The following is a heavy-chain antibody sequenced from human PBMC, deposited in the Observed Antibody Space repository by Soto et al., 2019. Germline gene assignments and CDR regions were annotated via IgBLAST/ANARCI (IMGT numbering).Heavy chain of an antibody. D-gene: IGHD2-8*02. Sequence: QITLKESGPTLVRPTQTITLTCAFSGFSLSTSGVGVGGIRQPQGKALEWLAVIYWDDSKHNRPSMRSRLTINKHTSKFPVVLTMTNMDTMDTDTYYSAHTRPEYWPLDYWGQGTLVTVSS. CDR1: GFSLSTSGVG. CDR2: IYWDDSK. V-gene: IGHV2-5*02. CDR3: AHTRPEYWPLDY. J-gene: IGHJ4*02.